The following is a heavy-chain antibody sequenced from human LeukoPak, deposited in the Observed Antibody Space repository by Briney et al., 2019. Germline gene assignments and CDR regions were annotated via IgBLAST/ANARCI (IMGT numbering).Heavy chain of an antibody. CDR2: ISYDGSNK. J-gene: IGHJ4*02. CDR1: GFTFSSYG. Sequence: GGSLRLSCAASGFTFSSYGMHWVRQAPGKGLEWVAVISYDGSNKYYADSVKGRFTISRDNSKNTLYLQMNSLRAEDTAVYYCATGDYSSGLDDYWGQGTLVTVSS. CDR3: ATGDYSSGLDDY. D-gene: IGHD6-19*01. V-gene: IGHV3-30*03.